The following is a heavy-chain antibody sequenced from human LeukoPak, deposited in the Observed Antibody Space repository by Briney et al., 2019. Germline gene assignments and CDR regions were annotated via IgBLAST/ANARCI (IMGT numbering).Heavy chain of an antibody. D-gene: IGHD3-22*01. CDR1: GFTFNTFN. Sequence: GGSLRLSCAASGFTFNTFNMNWVRQAPGKGLEWVSAISGNGGATYYADSVKGRFTISRDNSKNTLHLQMNSLRAEDTALYYCAKATTAIVVDNFFDYWGQGTLVSVSS. J-gene: IGHJ4*02. V-gene: IGHV3-23*01. CDR3: AKATTAIVVDNFFDY. CDR2: ISGNGGAT.